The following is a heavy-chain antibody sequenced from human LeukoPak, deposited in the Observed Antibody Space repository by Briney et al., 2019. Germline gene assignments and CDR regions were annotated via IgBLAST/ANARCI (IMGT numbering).Heavy chain of an antibody. Sequence: ASVKVSCKASGYTFTSYDINWVRQATGQGLEWMRWMNPNSGNTGYAQKFQGRVTMTRNTSISTAYMELSSLRSEDTAVYYCAADRGDYSGSYWTAFDIWGQGTMVTVSS. V-gene: IGHV1-8*01. CDR3: AADRGDYSGSYWTAFDI. CDR1: GYTFTSYD. CDR2: MNPNSGNT. J-gene: IGHJ3*02. D-gene: IGHD1-26*01.